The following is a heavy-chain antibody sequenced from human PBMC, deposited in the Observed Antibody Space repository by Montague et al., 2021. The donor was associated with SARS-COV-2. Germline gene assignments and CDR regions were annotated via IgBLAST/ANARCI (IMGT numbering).Heavy chain of an antibody. CDR1: GGSIRSYY. Sequence: SETLSLTCSSSGGSIRSYYWSWIRLPPGKPLEWLGYIYYTGETTXNPSLKSRVTISVDTSRSQFSLRLTSVTAAVTAVYFCARFWSGYVDKWSQGTLVTVSS. D-gene: IGHD3-3*01. J-gene: IGHJ4*02. CDR2: IYYTGET. CDR3: ARFWSGYVDK. V-gene: IGHV4-59*01.